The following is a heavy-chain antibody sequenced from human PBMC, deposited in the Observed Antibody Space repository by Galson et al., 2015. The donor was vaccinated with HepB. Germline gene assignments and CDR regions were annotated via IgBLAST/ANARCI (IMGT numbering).Heavy chain of an antibody. CDR2: IIPILGIA. D-gene: IGHD6-13*01. Sequence: SVKVSCKASGGTFSSYTISWVRQAPGQGLEWMGRIIPILGIANYAQKFQGRVTITADKSTSTAYMELSSLRSEDTAVYYCARGSIAAANDAFDIWGQGTMVTVSS. V-gene: IGHV1-69*02. J-gene: IGHJ3*02. CDR3: ARGSIAAANDAFDI. CDR1: GGTFSSYT.